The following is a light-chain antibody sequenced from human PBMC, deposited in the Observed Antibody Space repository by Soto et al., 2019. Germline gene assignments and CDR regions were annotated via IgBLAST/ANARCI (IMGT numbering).Light chain of an antibody. CDR2: GAS. CDR3: QQYGSSPLYS. Sequence: DIVLTQSPGTLSLSPGERATLSCRTSQTVSSAYLAWYKQKPGQAPRLLIYGASSRATGIPDRFSGSGSGTDFTLTINRLEPEDYEVYYCQQYGSSPLYSFGQGTKVDIK. CDR1: QTVSSAY. V-gene: IGKV3-20*01. J-gene: IGKJ2*01.